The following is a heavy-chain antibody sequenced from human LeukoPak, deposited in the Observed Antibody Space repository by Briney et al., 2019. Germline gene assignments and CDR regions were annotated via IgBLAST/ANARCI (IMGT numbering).Heavy chain of an antibody. CDR1: GLTFSNYA. CDR3: AKVGSQETIEVAGPYFDY. J-gene: IGHJ4*02. CDR2: TTSTGTVT. Sequence: GGSLRLSCAASGLTFSNYAMLWVRQAPGKGLEWISSTTSTGTVTFYADSVRGRFTISRDNPKDTLYLQMNSLRAEDTAVYYCAKVGSQETIEVAGPYFDYWGQGSLVTVSS. V-gene: IGHV3-23*01. D-gene: IGHD6-19*01.